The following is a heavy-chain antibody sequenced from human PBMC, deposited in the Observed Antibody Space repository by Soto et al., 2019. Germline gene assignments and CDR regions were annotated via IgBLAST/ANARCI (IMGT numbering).Heavy chain of an antibody. D-gene: IGHD2-21*01. J-gene: IGHJ4*02. CDR2: IYGSGRGI. CDR1: GLPHSSFA. CDR3: AKDAVYNDGLWLMDH. Sequence: EVQLLESGGGLVQPGGSLRLSCTASGLPHSSFAMMWVRQAPGKGLECVSGIYGSGRGIEYADSVKGRFTISRDNSKNTVYLQMTDLMADDTAVYYCAKDAVYNDGLWLMDHWGQGTQVTVSS. V-gene: IGHV3-23*05.